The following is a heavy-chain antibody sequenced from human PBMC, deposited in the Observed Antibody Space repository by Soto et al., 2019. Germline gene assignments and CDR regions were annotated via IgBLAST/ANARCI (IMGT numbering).Heavy chain of an antibody. D-gene: IGHD3-22*01. Sequence: SLRLSCAASGFTFSSYAMHWVRQAPGKGLEWVAVISYDGSNKYYADSVKGRFTISRDNSKNTLYLQMNSLRAEDTAVYYCARDRYYYDSSGYWGAFFHFDYWGQGTLVTVS. CDR1: GFTFSSYA. CDR2: ISYDGSNK. V-gene: IGHV3-30-3*01. J-gene: IGHJ4*02. CDR3: ARDRYYYDSSGYWGAFFHFDY.